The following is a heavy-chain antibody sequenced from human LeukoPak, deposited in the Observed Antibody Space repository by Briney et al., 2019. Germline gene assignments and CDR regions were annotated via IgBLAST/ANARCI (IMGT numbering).Heavy chain of an antibody. Sequence: SETLSLTCTVSGGSISSSSYYWGWIRQPPGKGLEWIGSIYYSGSTYYNPSLKSRVTISVDTSKNQFSLKLSSVTAADTAVYYCARVYDSSAANFDYWGQGTLVTVSS. D-gene: IGHD3-22*01. CDR3: ARVYDSSAANFDY. CDR1: GGSISSSSYY. J-gene: IGHJ4*02. V-gene: IGHV4-39*01. CDR2: IYYSGST.